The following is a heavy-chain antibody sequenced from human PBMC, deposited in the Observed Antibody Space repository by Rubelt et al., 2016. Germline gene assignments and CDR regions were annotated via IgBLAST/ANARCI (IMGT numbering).Heavy chain of an antibody. CDR1: GFTFSDHW. Sequence: EVQLVDSGGGLVQPGGSLRLSCTASGFTFSDHWLSWVRQAPGKGLEWVADIKSDGSEKYYVDSVKGRFTIARDSAKNSLYLQMNGLGAEETGVYYCARGHYGRDYWGQGTLVTVSS. CDR3: ARGHYGRDY. CDR2: IKSDGSEK. J-gene: IGHJ4*02. D-gene: IGHD3-16*01. V-gene: IGHV3-7*04.